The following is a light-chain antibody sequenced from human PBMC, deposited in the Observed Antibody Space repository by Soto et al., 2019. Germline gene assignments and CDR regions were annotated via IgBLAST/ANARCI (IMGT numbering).Light chain of an antibody. J-gene: IGKJ2*01. CDR3: QQYNNWPPMYT. CDR1: QSVSSN. V-gene: IGKV3-15*01. Sequence: EIVMTQSPATLSVSPGERATLSCRASQSVSSNLAWYQQKPGQAPRLLIYGASTRATGIPARFSGSGSGTGLTLTISSLQSEDFAVYDCQQYNNWPPMYTFGQGTKLEIK. CDR2: GAS.